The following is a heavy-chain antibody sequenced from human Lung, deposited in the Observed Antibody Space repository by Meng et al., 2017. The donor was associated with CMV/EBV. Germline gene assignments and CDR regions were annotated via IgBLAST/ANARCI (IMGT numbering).Heavy chain of an antibody. D-gene: IGHD3-3*01. J-gene: IGHJ6*04. CDR2: IKQDGSEK. CDR1: GFTFSSYW. CDR3: ARDRFEDYDFWSGYSLTDYYGMDV. Sequence: GESLKISCAASGFTFSSYWMSWVRQAPGKGLEWVANIKQDGSEKYYVDSVKGRFTISRDNAKNSLYLQMNSLRAEDTAVYYCARDRFEDYDFWSGYSLTDYYGMDVWGKGTTVAVSS. V-gene: IGHV3-7*01.